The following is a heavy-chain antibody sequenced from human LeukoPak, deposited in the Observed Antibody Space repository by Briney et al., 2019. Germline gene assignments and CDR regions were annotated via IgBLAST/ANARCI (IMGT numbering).Heavy chain of an antibody. CDR3: ARDPGPPDIVATTTDDY. CDR2: IYSGGST. J-gene: IGHJ4*02. Sequence: PGGSLRLSCAASGFTVSSNYMSWVRQAPGKGLEWVSVIYSGGSTYYADSVKGRFTISRDNSKNTLYLQMNSLRAEDTAVYYCARDPGPPDIVATTTDDYWGQGTLVTVSS. D-gene: IGHD5-12*01. V-gene: IGHV3-66*01. CDR1: GFTVSSNY.